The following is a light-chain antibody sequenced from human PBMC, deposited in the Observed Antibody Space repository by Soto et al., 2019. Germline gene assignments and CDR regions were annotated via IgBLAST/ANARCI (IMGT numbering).Light chain of an antibody. J-gene: IGKJ5*01. Sequence: DLLRTSSPDSLAVSLGERATINCKSSQSVLYTSNNRNYLAWYQQNPGQPPKLLIYWASTRDPGVPDRFSGSGSGTDFNLTISSLQAEDVAVYYCQQYYGNLITFGQGTRLEIK. CDR3: QQYYGNLIT. V-gene: IGKV4-1*01. CDR1: QSVLYTSNNRNY. CDR2: WAS.